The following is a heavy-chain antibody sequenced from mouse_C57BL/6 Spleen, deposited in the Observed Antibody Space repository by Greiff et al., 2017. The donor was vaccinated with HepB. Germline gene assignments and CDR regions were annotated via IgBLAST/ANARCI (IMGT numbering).Heavy chain of an antibody. CDR2: IYPGDGDT. J-gene: IGHJ3*01. CDR1: GYAFSSYW. CDR3: ARGGNPDAWFAY. V-gene: IGHV1-80*01. Sequence: VQLQQSGAELVKPGASVKISCKASGYAFSSYWMNWVKQRPGKGLEWIGQIYPGDGDTNYNGKFKGKATLTADKSSSTAYMQLSSLTSEDSAVYFCARGGNPDAWFAYWGQGTLVTVSA.